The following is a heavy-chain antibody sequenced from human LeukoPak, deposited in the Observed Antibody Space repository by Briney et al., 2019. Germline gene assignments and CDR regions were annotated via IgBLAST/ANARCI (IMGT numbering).Heavy chain of an antibody. CDR2: INSDGSST. CDR1: GFTFSSYW. V-gene: IGHV3-74*01. J-gene: IGHJ4*02. Sequence: PGGSLRLPCAASGFTFSSYWMHWVRQAPGKGLVWVSRINSDGSSTSYADSVKGRLTISRDSAKNTLYLQMNSLRAEDTAVYYCARAILRGVIHGWGQGTLVTVSS. CDR3: ARAILRGVIHG. D-gene: IGHD3-10*01.